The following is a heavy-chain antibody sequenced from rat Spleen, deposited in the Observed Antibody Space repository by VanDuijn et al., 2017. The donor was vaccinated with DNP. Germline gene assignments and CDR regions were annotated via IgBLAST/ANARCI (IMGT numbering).Heavy chain of an antibody. Sequence: EVQLVESGGGLVQPGRSLKLHCAASGSTFSDYAMAWVSQAPKKGLEWVATINYDGTRTYYRDSLRGRFTISRDNAKSTLYLHMNSLRSEDMATYYCARRGYNNAWYFDFWGPGTMVTVSS. J-gene: IGHJ1*01. CDR2: INYDGTRT. CDR1: GSTFSDYA. CDR3: ARRGYNNAWYFDF. V-gene: IGHV5-17*01. D-gene: IGHD1-10*01.